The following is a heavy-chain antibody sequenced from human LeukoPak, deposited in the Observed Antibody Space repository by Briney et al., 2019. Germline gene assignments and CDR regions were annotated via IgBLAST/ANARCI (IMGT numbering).Heavy chain of an antibody. CDR2: ISYDGGNK. Sequence: PGRSLRLSCAASGFTFSSYGMHWVRQAPGKGLEWVAVISYDGGNKYYADSVKGRFTISRDNSKNTLYLQMNSLRAEDTAVYYCAKDPSVTNAYYFDYWGQGTLVTVSS. J-gene: IGHJ4*02. V-gene: IGHV3-30*18. D-gene: IGHD4-17*01. CDR1: GFTFSSYG. CDR3: AKDPSVTNAYYFDY.